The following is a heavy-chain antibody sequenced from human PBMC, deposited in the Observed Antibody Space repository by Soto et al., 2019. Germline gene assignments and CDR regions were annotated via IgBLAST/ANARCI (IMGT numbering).Heavy chain of an antibody. D-gene: IGHD2-15*01. CDR2: MNPNSCNT. CDR3: ARVSATYCSGGSCYHDAFDI. V-gene: IGHV1-8*01. CDR1: GYTFTSYD. Sequence: QVQLAQSGAEVKKPGASVKVSCKASGYTFTSYDINWVRQATGQGLEWMGWMNPNSCNTGYAQKFQGRVTMTRNTAISTAYMELSSLRSEETAVYYCARVSATYCSGGSCYHDAFDIWGQGTMVTVSS. J-gene: IGHJ3*02.